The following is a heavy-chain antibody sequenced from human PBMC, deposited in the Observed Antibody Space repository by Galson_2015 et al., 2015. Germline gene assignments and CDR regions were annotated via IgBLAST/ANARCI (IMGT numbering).Heavy chain of an antibody. CDR1: GYTFTSYA. CDR2: INAGNGNT. V-gene: IGHV1-3*01. Sequence: SVKVSCKASGYTFTSYAMHWVRQAPGQRLEWMGWINAGNGNTKYSQKFQGRVTITRDTSASTAYMELSSLRSEDTAVYYCARERAEKGRVWSWFDPSGQGALVA. J-gene: IGHJ5*02. D-gene: IGHD3-10*01. CDR3: ARERAEKGRVWSWFDP.